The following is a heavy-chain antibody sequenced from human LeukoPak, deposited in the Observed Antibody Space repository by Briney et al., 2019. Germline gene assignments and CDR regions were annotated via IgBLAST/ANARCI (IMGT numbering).Heavy chain of an antibody. CDR2: ISYSGNT. V-gene: IGHV4-59*08. Sequence: SETLSLTCTVSGGSISSYYWSWIRQPPGKGLEWIGYISYSGNTNFNPSLKSRVTISVDTSKNQFSLKLSSVTAADTAVYYCARQGGYIAPLALWGQGTLVTVSA. CDR3: ARQGGYIAPLAL. J-gene: IGHJ4*02. CDR1: GGSISSYY. D-gene: IGHD6-13*01.